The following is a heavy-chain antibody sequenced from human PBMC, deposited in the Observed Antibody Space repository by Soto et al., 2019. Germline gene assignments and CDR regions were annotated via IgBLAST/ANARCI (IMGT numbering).Heavy chain of an antibody. CDR3: ARLEYYDFWSGYYNPTHPCAFDI. V-gene: IGHV4-59*01. CDR1: GGSISSYY. CDR2: IYYSGST. J-gene: IGHJ3*02. Sequence: ASETLSLTCTVSGGSISSYYWSWIRQPPGKGLEWIGYIYYSGSTNYNPSLKSRVTISVDTSKNQFSLKLSSVTAADTAVYYCARLEYYDFWSGYYNPTHPCAFDIWGQGTMVTVSS. D-gene: IGHD3-3*01.